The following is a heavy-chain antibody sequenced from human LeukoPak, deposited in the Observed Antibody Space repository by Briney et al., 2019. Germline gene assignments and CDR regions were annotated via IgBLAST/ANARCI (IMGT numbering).Heavy chain of an antibody. Sequence: GRSLRLSCAASGFTFSSYAMHWVRQAPGKGLEWVAVISYDGSNKYYADSVKGRFTISRDNSKNTLYLQMNSLRAEDTAVYYCARQASAGKTLYFDYWGQGTLVTVSS. CDR2: ISYDGSNK. CDR1: GFTFSSYA. J-gene: IGHJ4*02. V-gene: IGHV3-30-3*01. CDR3: ARQASAGKTLYFDY. D-gene: IGHD6-13*01.